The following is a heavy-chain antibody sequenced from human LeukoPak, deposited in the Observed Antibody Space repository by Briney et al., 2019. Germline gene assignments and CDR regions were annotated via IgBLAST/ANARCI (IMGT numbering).Heavy chain of an antibody. CDR3: ARVAIAAVSFDY. CDR2: IYYSGST. D-gene: IGHD6-13*01. CDR1: GGSISSGGYY. J-gene: IGHJ4*02. Sequence: SQTLSLTCTVSGGSISSGGYYWSWIRQHPGKGLGWIGYIYYSGSTYYNPSLKSRVTISVDTSKNQFSLKLSSVTAADTAVYYCARVAIAAVSFDYWGQGTLVTVSS. V-gene: IGHV4-31*03.